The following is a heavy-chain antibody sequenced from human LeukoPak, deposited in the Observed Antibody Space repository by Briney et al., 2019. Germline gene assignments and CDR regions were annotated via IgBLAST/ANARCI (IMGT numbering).Heavy chain of an antibody. D-gene: IGHD3-22*01. J-gene: IGHJ4*02. V-gene: IGHV4-59*01. CDR3: ARRYYYDSSGYYLDY. CDR1: GGAISRYY. CDR2: IYYSGST. Sequence: SETVSLTCTVSGGAISRYYWSWIRQPPGKGLEWIGYIYYSGSTNYNPSLKSRVTISVDTSKNQFSLKLSSVTAADTAVYYCARRYYYDSSGYYLDYWGQGTLATVSS.